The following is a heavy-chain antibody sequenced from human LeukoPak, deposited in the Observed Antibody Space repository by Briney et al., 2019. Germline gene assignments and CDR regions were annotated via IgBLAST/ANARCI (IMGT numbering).Heavy chain of an antibody. CDR2: TYYSGST. J-gene: IGHJ4*02. CDR3: GRGPLGSFSS. V-gene: IGHV4-59*01. Sequence: SETLSLTCTVYAASISSYYWSWIRQPPGQGLEWIGHTYYSGSTNYHTSLKGRATISVDPSKTQYTLKRSSMTAATSAFYYGGRGPLGSFSSWGQGTLVTVSS. CDR1: AASISSYY. D-gene: IGHD3-3*02.